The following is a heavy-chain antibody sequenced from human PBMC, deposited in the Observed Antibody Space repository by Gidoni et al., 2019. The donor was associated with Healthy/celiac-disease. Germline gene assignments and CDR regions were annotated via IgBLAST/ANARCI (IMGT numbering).Heavy chain of an antibody. J-gene: IGHJ4*02. CDR3: TRHLSDFWSGYYIETFFDY. V-gene: IGHV3-73*02. CDR2: IRSKANSYAT. D-gene: IGHD3-3*01. CDR1: GFPFSGSA. Sequence: EVQLVESGGGLVQPGGSLKLSCAASGFPFSGSAMHWVRQASGKGLEWVGRIRSKANSYATAYAASVKGRFTISRDDSKNTAYLQMNSLKTEDTAVYYCTRHLSDFWSGYYIETFFDYWGQGTLVTVSS.